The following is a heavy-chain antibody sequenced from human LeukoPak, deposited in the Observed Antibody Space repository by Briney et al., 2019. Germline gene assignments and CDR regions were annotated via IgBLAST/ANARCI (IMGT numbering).Heavy chain of an antibody. CDR3: ARQDYGDYRFDY. V-gene: IGHV1-2*02. D-gene: IGHD4-17*01. CDR1: GYTFTGYY. Sequence: ASVKVSCKASGYTFTGYYMHWVRQAPGQGLEWMGWINPNSGGTNYAQKFQGRVTMTRDTSISTAYMELSRLRSDDTAVYYCARQDYGDYRFDYWGQGTLVTVSP. CDR2: INPNSGGT. J-gene: IGHJ4*02.